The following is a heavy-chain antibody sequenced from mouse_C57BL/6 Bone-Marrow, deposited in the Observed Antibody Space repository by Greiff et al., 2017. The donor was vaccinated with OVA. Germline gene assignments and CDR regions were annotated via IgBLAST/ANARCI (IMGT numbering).Heavy chain of an antibody. D-gene: IGHD4-1*01. CDR3: ARVGTGTLFDY. CDR1: GYTFTSYW. Sequence: QVQLQQPGAELVMPGASVKLSCKASGYTFTSYWMHWVKQRPGQGLEWIGEIDPSDSYTNYNQKFKGKSTLTADKSSSTAYMQLSSLTYEDSAVYYCARVGTGTLFDYWGQGTTLTVSS. CDR2: IDPSDSYT. J-gene: IGHJ2*01. V-gene: IGHV1-69*01.